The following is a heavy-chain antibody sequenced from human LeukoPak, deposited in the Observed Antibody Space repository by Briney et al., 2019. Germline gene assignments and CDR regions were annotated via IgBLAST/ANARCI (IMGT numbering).Heavy chain of an antibody. Sequence: GGSLRLSCAASGFAFSSYWMSWVRQAPGKGLEWVANIKQDGSEKYYVDSVKGRFTISRDNAKNSLYLQMNSLRAEDTAVYYCASTYGDRYYFDYWGQGTLVTVSS. CDR3: ASTYGDRYYFDY. CDR2: IKQDGSEK. V-gene: IGHV3-7*01. CDR1: GFAFSSYW. J-gene: IGHJ4*02. D-gene: IGHD4-17*01.